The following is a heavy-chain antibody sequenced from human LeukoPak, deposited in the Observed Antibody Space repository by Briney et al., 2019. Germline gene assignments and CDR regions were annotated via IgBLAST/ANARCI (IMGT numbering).Heavy chain of an antibody. CDR3: AKGLTSIAAAGPFDY. CDR2: ISGSGGST. J-gene: IGHJ4*02. V-gene: IGHV3-23*01. Sequence: GGSLRLSCAASGFTFSSSAMSWVRQAPGKGLEWVSAISGSGGSTYYADSVKGRFTISRDNSKNTLYLQMNSLRAKDTAVYYCAKGLTSIAAAGPFDYWGQGTLVTVSS. D-gene: IGHD6-13*01. CDR1: GFTFSSSA.